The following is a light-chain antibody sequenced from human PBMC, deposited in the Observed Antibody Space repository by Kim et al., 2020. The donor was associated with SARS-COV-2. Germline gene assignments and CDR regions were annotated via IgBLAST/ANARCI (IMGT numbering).Light chain of an antibody. Sequence: LGQTVRSTCQGDSLRSYYASWYQQKPGQAPVLVIYGKNNRPSGIPDRFSGSSSGNTASLTITGAQAEDEADYYCNSRDSSGNHQVVFGGGTQLTVL. CDR3: NSRDSSGNHQVV. CDR1: SLRSYY. CDR2: GKN. J-gene: IGLJ2*01. V-gene: IGLV3-19*01.